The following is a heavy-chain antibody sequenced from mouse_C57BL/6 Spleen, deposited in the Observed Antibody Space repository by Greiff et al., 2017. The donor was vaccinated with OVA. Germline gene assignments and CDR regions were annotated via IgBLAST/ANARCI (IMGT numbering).Heavy chain of an antibody. CDR2: IDPSDSET. D-gene: IGHD6-1*01. V-gene: IGHV1-52*01. CDR3: ASIQPYFDY. J-gene: IGHJ2*01. Sequence: QVHLQQPGAELVRPGSSVKLSCKASGYTFTSYWMHWVKQRPIQGLEWIGNIDPSDSETHYNQKFKDKATLTVDKSSSTAYMQLNSLTSEDSAVYYCASIQPYFDYWGKGTTLTVSS. CDR1: GYTFTSYW.